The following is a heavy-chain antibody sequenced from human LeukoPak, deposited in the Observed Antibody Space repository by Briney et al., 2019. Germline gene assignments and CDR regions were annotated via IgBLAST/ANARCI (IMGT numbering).Heavy chain of an antibody. CDR1: GYTFTSYG. J-gene: IGHJ4*02. Sequence: GASVKVSCKASGYTFTSYGLSWVRQAPGQGVEWLGWISAYNGNTNYAQKLQGRVTLTTDTSTSTAYMELRSLRSDDTAVYYCARAAYSGRSPYYFDYWGQGTLVTVSS. D-gene: IGHD1-26*01. CDR2: ISAYNGNT. CDR3: ARAAYSGRSPYYFDY. V-gene: IGHV1-18*01.